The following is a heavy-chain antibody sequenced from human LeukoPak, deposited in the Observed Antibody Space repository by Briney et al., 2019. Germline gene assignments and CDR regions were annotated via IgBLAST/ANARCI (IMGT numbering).Heavy chain of an antibody. D-gene: IGHD1-14*01. CDR2: TAYDGSRA. Sequence: GGSLRLSCAGSGFTFGGYGMHWIRQTPGKGLEWVAVTAYDGSRAFYADSVKGRFTISRDNSKNTMSVQMDDLRAEDTAVYYCTRYNNDHFDYWGQGTLVTVSS. J-gene: IGHJ4*02. V-gene: IGHV3-33*01. CDR1: GFTFGGYG. CDR3: TRYNNDHFDY.